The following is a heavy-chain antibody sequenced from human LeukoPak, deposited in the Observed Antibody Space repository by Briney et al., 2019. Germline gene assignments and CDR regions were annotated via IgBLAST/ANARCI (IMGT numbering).Heavy chain of an antibody. D-gene: IGHD2-2*01. CDR1: GGSFSDYY. V-gene: IGHV4-34*01. Sequence: SETLSLTCAVYGGSFSDYYWSWIRQPPGKGLEWIGEINHSGSTNYNPSLKSRVTISVDMSKNQFSLKLSSVTAADTAVYYCARHGSGYCSSTSCPDYWYFDIWGRGTLVTVSS. CDR3: ARHGSGYCSSTSCPDYWYFDI. CDR2: INHSGST. J-gene: IGHJ2*01.